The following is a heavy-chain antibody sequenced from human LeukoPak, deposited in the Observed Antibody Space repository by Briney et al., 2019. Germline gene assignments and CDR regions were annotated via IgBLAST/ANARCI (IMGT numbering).Heavy chain of an antibody. CDR2: ISGSGGST. V-gene: IGHV3-23*01. CDR1: GFTFSSYA. Sequence: GGSLRLSCAASGFTFSSYAMSWVRQAPGKGLEWVSAISGSGGSTYYADSVKGRFTISRDNSKNTLYLQMNSLRAEDTAVYYCAKNLYGGNSYWYFDLWGRGTLVTVSS. J-gene: IGHJ2*01. D-gene: IGHD4-23*01. CDR3: AKNLYGGNSYWYFDL.